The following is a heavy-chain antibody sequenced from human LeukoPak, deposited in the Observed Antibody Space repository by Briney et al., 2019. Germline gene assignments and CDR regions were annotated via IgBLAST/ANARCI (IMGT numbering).Heavy chain of an antibody. CDR3: AREKAYYYDSSANRAFDI. Sequence: PSETLSLTCTVSGGSISSYYWSWIRQPPGKGLEWIGYIYYSGSTNYNPSLKSRVTISVDTSKNQFSLKLSSVTAADTAVYYCAREKAYYYDSSANRAFDIWGQGTMVTVSS. CDR1: GGSISSYY. CDR2: IYYSGST. J-gene: IGHJ3*02. V-gene: IGHV4-59*12. D-gene: IGHD3-22*01.